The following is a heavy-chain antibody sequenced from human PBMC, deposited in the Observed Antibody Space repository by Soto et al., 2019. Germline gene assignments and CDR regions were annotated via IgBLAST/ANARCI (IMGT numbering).Heavy chain of an antibody. CDR1: GGSFSGYY. V-gene: IGHV4-34*01. D-gene: IGHD6-19*01. Sequence: QVQLQQWGAGLLKPSETLSLTCAVYGGSFSGYYWSWIRQPPGKGLGWIGEINHSGSTNYNPCLKSRVTISVDTSKNQFSLKLSSVTAADTAVYYCASSGYSSGLGSFDYWGQGTLVTVSS. J-gene: IGHJ4*02. CDR2: INHSGST. CDR3: ASSGYSSGLGSFDY.